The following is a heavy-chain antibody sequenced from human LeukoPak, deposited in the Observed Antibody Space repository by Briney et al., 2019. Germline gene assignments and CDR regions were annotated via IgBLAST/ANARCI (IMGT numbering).Heavy chain of an antibody. CDR2: INHSGST. CDR3: ARGSRGRGYSYGSYYYGMDV. CDR1: GGSFSGYY. J-gene: IGHJ6*02. D-gene: IGHD5-18*01. Sequence: SETLSLTCAVYGGSFSGYYWSWIRQPPGKGPEWNGEINHSGSTNYNPSLKSRVTISVDTSKNQFSLKLSSVTAADTAVYYCARGSRGRGYSYGSYYYGMDVWGQGTTVTASS. V-gene: IGHV4-34*01.